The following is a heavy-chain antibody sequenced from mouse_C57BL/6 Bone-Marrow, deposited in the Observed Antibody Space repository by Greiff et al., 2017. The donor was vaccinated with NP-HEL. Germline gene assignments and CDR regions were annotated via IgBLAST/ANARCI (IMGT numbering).Heavy chain of an antibody. CDR2: ISDGGSYT. D-gene: IGHD2-4*01. CDR1: GFTFSSYA. J-gene: IGHJ4*01. CDR3: ARDCDYDGGYAMDY. V-gene: IGHV5-4*01. Sequence: EVKGLESGGGLVKPGGSLKLSCAASGFTFSSYAMSWVRQTPEKRLEWVATISDGGSYTYYPDNVKGRFTISRDNAKNNLYLQMSHLKSEDTAMYYCARDCDYDGGYAMDYWGQGTSVTVSS.